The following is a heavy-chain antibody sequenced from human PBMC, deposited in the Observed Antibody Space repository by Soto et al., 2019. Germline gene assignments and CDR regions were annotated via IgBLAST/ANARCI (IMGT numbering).Heavy chain of an antibody. V-gene: IGHV4-34*02. D-gene: IGHD3-16*01. J-gene: IGHJ4*02. CDR1: GGSFSGYF. CDR2: IYHSGST. Sequence: HVQLQQWGAGLLKPSETLSLTCAVYGGSFSGYFWSWIRQTPGKALEWIGDIYHSGSTNYNPSLQSRVTISVDTSKNQFSLRLTSVTAADTAIYYCARALKLGEVSRNPPEIDYWGQGTLVTVSS. CDR3: ARALKLGEVSRNPPEIDY.